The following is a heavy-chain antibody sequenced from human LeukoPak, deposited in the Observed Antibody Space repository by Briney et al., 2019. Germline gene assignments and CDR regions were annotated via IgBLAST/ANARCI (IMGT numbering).Heavy chain of an antibody. J-gene: IGHJ4*02. V-gene: IGHV4-39*01. CDR1: GGSISSSNYY. D-gene: IGHD6-19*01. Sequence: SETLSLTCTVAGGSISSSNYYWGWIRQPPGKGLEWIGSIYYSGSTYYNPSLKSRVTISVDTSNNQFSLKLTSVTAADTAVYYCARLFSSGWTGRLDYWGQGTLVTVSS. CDR3: ARLFSSGWTGRLDY. CDR2: IYYSGST.